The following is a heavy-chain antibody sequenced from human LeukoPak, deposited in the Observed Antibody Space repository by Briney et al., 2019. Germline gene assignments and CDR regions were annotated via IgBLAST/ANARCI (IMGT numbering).Heavy chain of an antibody. CDR1: GGSVNNSTFY. CDR2: IYYSGNA. CDR3: ASLVGSGGYYGLGDAFDI. J-gene: IGHJ3*02. Sequence: SETLSLTCIVSGGSVNNSTFYWGWIRQPPGKGLEWIGSIYYSGNAYYSPSLKSRVSLSVDTSKNQFSLKLSSVTAADTAVYYCASLVGSGGYYGLGDAFDIWGQGTMVTVSS. V-gene: IGHV4-39*01. D-gene: IGHD3-10*01.